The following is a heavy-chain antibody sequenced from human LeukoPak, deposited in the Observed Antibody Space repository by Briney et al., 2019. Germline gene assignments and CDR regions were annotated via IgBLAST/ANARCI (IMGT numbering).Heavy chain of an antibody. J-gene: IGHJ5*02. CDR1: GFTFSSCA. D-gene: IGHD2-15*01. Sequence: GGSLRLSCAASGFTFSSCAMSWVRQAPGKGLEWVSAISGSGGSTYYADSVKGRFTISRDNSKNTLYLQMNSLRAEGTAVYYCAKDIVVVVAAQRYNWFDPWGQGTLVTVSS. CDR3: AKDIVVVVAAQRYNWFDP. V-gene: IGHV3-23*01. CDR2: ISGSGGST.